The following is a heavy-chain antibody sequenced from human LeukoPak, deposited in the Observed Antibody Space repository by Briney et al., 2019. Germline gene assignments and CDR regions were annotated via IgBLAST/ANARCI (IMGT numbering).Heavy chain of an antibody. CDR3: ARGISRLRNAFSCGGDCFNWFDP. Sequence: ASVKVSCKASGYTFTGYYMHWVRQAPGQGLEWMGWINPNSGGTNYAQKFQGRVTITADESTSTAYMELSSLRSEDTAVYYCARGISRLRNAFSCGGDCFNWFDPWGQGTLVTVSS. J-gene: IGHJ5*02. V-gene: IGHV1-2*02. CDR1: GYTFTGYY. CDR2: INPNSGGT. D-gene: IGHD2-21*01.